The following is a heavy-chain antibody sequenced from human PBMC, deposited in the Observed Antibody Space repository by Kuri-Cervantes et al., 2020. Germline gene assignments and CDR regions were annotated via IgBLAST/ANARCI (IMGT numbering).Heavy chain of an antibody. D-gene: IGHD4-17*01. CDR2: IYTSGST. CDR3: ARDRWDHGVELGAFDI. Sequence: SETLSLTCTVSGGSISSYYWSWIRQPAGKGLEWIGRIYTSGSTNYNPSLKSRVTMSVDTSKNQLSLKLSSVTAADTAVYYCARDRWDHGVELGAFDIWGQGTMVTVSS. CDR1: GGSISSYY. J-gene: IGHJ3*02. V-gene: IGHV4-4*07.